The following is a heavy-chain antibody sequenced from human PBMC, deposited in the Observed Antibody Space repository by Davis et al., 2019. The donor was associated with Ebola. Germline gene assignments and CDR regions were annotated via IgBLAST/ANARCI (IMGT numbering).Heavy chain of an antibody. D-gene: IGHD4-17*01. J-gene: IGHJ4*02. CDR2: INPSGGST. CDR1: GYTFTSYG. CDR3: ARHYGELNY. Sequence: ASVKVSCKASGYTFTSYGISWVRQAPGQGLEWMGIINPSGGSTSYAQKFQGRVTMTRDTSTSTVYMELRSLRSDDTAVYYCARHYGELNYWGQGTLVTVSS. V-gene: IGHV1-46*01.